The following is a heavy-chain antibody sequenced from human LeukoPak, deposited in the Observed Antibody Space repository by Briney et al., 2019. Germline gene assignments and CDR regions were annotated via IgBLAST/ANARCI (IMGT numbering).Heavy chain of an antibody. CDR3: ARERDSSSWDDAFDI. V-gene: IGHV3-30-3*01. J-gene: IGHJ3*02. Sequence: PGRSLRLSCAASGFTFSSYAMHWVRQAPGKGLEWVAVISYDGSNKYYADSVKGRFTISRDNSKNTLYLQMNSLRAEDTAVYYCARERDSSSWDDAFDIWGQGTMVTVSS. CDR2: ISYDGSNK. D-gene: IGHD6-13*01. CDR1: GFTFSSYA.